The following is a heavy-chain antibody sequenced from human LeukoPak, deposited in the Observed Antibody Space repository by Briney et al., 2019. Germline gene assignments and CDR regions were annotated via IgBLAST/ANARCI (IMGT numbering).Heavy chain of an antibody. CDR1: GYFIRSGFY. CDR2: FYHSGST. Sequence: PSETLSLTCTVSGYFIRSGFYWGWIRQPPGKGLEWIGSFYHSGSTYYNPSLESRVTISLDTSKNQLSLKLTSVTAADTAVYYCAREGYSSGWSGYWGQGTLVTVSS. J-gene: IGHJ4*02. V-gene: IGHV4-38-2*02. D-gene: IGHD6-19*01. CDR3: AREGYSSGWSGY.